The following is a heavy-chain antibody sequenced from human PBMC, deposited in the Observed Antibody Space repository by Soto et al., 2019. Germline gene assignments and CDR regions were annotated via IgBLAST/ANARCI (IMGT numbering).Heavy chain of an antibody. J-gene: IGHJ4*02. Sequence: TLSLTCAVYGGSFSGYYWSWIRQPPGKGLEWIGEINYSGSTNYNPSLKSRVTISVDTSKNQFSLKLSSVTAADTAVYYYARGRGSGWFDYWGQGTLVTVSS. CDR2: INYSGST. D-gene: IGHD6-19*01. V-gene: IGHV4-34*01. CDR3: ARGRGSGWFDY. CDR1: GGSFSGYY.